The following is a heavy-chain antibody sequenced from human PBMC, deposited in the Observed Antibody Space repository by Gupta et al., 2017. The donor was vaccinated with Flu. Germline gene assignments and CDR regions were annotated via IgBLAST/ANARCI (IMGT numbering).Heavy chain of an antibody. D-gene: IGHD5-18*01. CDR2: INHSGST. Sequence: QVQLQQWGAGLLKPSETLSLTCAVYGGSFSGYYWSWIRQPPGKGLEWIGEINHSGSTNYNPSLKSRVTISVDTSKNQFSLKLSSVTAADTAVYYCARVGGYSYGFRFDYWGQGTLVTVSS. J-gene: IGHJ4*02. V-gene: IGHV4-34*01. CDR1: GGSFSGYY. CDR3: ARVGGYSYGFRFDY.